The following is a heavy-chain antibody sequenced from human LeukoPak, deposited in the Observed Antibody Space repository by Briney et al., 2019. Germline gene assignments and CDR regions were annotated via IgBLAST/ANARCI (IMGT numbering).Heavy chain of an antibody. CDR1: GGTFSSYA. CDR3: ASGSYYYYYMDV. CDR2: IIPIFGTA. Sequence: SVKVSCKASGGTFSSYAISWVRQAPGQGLEWKGRIIPIFGTANYAQRFQGRVTITTDESTSTAYMELSSLRSEDTAVYYCASGSYYYYYMDVWGKGTTVTVSS. J-gene: IGHJ6*03. D-gene: IGHD1-26*01. V-gene: IGHV1-69*05.